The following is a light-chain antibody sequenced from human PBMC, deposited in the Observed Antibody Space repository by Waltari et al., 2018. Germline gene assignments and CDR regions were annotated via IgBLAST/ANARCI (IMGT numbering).Light chain of an antibody. CDR3: QQRSNFYT. CDR1: QSVSSY. V-gene: IGKV3-11*01. CDR2: DAS. J-gene: IGKJ2*01. Sequence: EIVLTQSPATLSLSPGERATLSCRASQSVSSYLAWYQQKPGQAPRLLIYDASNRSPGIPARFSGSGSGTDFTLTISSLEPEDFAVYYCQQRSNFYTFGQGTKLEIK.